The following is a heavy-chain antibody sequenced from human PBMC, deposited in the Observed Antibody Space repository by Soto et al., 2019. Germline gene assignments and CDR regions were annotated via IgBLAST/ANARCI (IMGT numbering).Heavy chain of an antibody. CDR1: GFTFNDFE. V-gene: IGHV3-48*03. CDR2: IDGSGTTK. J-gene: IGHJ4*02. Sequence: EVQLLESGGGLVQPGGSLRLSCGVSGFTFNDFEMNWVRQAPGKGLEWLAYIDGSGTTKKYADSVRGRFTISKDNPNNSLFLQMSSLRAADTAIYYCARGFARFNYWGQGTLVSVYS. CDR3: ARGFARFNY.